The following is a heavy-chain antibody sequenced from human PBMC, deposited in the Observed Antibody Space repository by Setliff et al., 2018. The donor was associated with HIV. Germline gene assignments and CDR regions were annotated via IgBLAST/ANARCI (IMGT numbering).Heavy chain of an antibody. D-gene: IGHD6-19*01. CDR3: AKLAPSYSSGKDDF. Sequence: GGSLRLSCVVSGFTFINYAMSWVRQAPGKGLEWVSAIVGGASSTVYADSVKGRFTISRDNSKNALYLQMNSLRPEDTAIYYCAKLAPSYSSGKDDFWGQGTLVTVSS. CDR1: GFTFINYA. V-gene: IGHV3-23*01. J-gene: IGHJ4*02. CDR2: IVGGASST.